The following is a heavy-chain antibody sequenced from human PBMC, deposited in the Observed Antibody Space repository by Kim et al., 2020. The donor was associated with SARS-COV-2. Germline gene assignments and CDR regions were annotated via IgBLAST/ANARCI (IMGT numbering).Heavy chain of an antibody. V-gene: IGHV3-30*02. Sequence: SMKAGVTTTNDNSKNTLYLEINSLRAEDTAVYYCAKGWDGSESYHLDYWGQGTLVTVSS. CDR3: AKGWDGSESYHLDY. D-gene: IGHD3-10*01. J-gene: IGHJ4*02.